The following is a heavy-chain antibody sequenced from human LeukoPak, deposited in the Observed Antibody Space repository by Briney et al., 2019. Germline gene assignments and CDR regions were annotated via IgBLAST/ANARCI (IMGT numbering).Heavy chain of an antibody. V-gene: IGHV4-59*08. Sequence: SETLSLTCTVSAGSISSYYWSWIRQPPGKGLEWIGYIYYSGSTNYNPSLKSRVTISVDTSKNQFSLKLSSVTAADTAVYYCARQGGGFWYFDLWGRGTLVTVSS. CDR1: AGSISSYY. J-gene: IGHJ2*01. D-gene: IGHD6-25*01. CDR2: IYYSGST. CDR3: ARQGGGFWYFDL.